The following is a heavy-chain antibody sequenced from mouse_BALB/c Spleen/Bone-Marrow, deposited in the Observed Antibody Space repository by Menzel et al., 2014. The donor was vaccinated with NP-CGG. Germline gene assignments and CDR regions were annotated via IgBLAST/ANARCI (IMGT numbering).Heavy chain of an antibody. V-gene: IGHV5-6*01. CDR2: ISSGGSST. CDR1: GFTFSSYG. CDR3: TRRPLQANSYFDC. Sequence: EVQRVESGGDLVKPGGSLKLSCVASGFTFSSYGMSWVRQTPDKRLEWVATISSGGSSTYYPASVKGRFTISRDNAKSTLYQQMSSLNSEDTAMYYCTRRPLQANSYFDCWGQGTTLTVSS. D-gene: IGHD3-2*02. J-gene: IGHJ2*01.